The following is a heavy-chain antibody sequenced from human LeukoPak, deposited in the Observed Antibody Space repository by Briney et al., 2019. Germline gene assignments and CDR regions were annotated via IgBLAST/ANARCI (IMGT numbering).Heavy chain of an antibody. J-gene: IGHJ3*02. CDR2: INPNSGGT. V-gene: IGHV1-2*02. D-gene: IGHD3-9*01. CDR1: GYSFTGYY. Sequence: ASVKVSCKASGYSFTGYYMHWVRQAPGQGLEWMGWINPNSGGTNYAQKFQGRVTMTRDTSISTAYMELSRLRSDDTAVYYCARVMGSEVLRYFDWSDAFDIWGQGTMVTVSS. CDR3: ARVMGSEVLRYFDWSDAFDI.